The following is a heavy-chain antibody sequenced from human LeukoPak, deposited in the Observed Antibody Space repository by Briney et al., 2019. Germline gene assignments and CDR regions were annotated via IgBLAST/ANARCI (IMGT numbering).Heavy chain of an antibody. D-gene: IGHD2-2*01. CDR1: GFTFSSYG. V-gene: IGHV3-30*18. CDR2: ISYDGSNK. CDR3: AKVQGFGCSSTSCLSHAFDI. J-gene: IGHJ3*02. Sequence: GGSLRLSCAASGFTFSSYGMHWVRQAPGKGLEWVAVISYDGSNKYYADSVKGRFTISRDNSKNTLYLQMNSLRAEDTAVYYCAKVQGFGCSSTSCLSHAFDIWGQGTMVTVSS.